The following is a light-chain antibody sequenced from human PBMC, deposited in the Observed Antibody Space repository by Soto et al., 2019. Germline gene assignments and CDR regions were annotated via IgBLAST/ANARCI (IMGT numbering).Light chain of an antibody. Sequence: QSALTQPASVSGSPGQSITISCTGTSSDVGGYNYVSWYQQHPGKAPKLMIYDVSNRPSGVSNRFSGSKSGNTASLTISGLQAEDEADYYCISYTSSSPHVVFGGGTKVTVL. CDR1: SSDVGGYNY. CDR3: ISYTSSSPHVV. CDR2: DVS. J-gene: IGLJ2*01. V-gene: IGLV2-14*01.